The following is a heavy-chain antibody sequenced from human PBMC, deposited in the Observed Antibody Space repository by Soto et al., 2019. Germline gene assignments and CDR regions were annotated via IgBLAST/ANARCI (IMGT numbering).Heavy chain of an antibody. CDR1: GFTFSDYY. CDR3: ARLAAAGVFYFDY. CDR2: ISSSSSYT. D-gene: IGHD6-13*01. Sequence: QVQLVESGGGLVKPGGSLRLSCAASGFTFSDYYMSWIRQAPGKGLEWVSYISSSSSYTNYADSVKGRFTISRDNAKNSLYLQKNSLRAEDTAVYYCARLAAAGVFYFDYWGQGTLVTVSS. J-gene: IGHJ4*02. V-gene: IGHV3-11*06.